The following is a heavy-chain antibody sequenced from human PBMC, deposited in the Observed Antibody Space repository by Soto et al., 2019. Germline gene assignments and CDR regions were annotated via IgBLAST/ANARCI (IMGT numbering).Heavy chain of an antibody. CDR3: ARGPRADFWSGYYLVYYYYYYMDV. CDR1: GFTFSSYS. D-gene: IGHD3-3*01. Sequence: PGGSLRLSCAASGFTFSSYSMNWVRQAPGKGLEWVSSISSSSSYIHYADSVKGRFTISRDNAKNSLYLQMNSLRAEDTAVYYCARGPRADFWSGYYLVYYYYYYMDVWGKGTTVTVSS. V-gene: IGHV3-21*01. J-gene: IGHJ6*03. CDR2: ISSSSSYI.